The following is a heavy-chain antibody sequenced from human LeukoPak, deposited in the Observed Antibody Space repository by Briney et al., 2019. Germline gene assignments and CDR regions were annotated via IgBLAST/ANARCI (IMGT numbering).Heavy chain of an antibody. V-gene: IGHV3-7*01. J-gene: IGHJ4*02. CDR1: GFTFSGRW. CDR2: IKPDGSEK. CDR3: ARDPSAGSES. Sequence: GGSLRLSCAASGFTFSGRWMSWVRHAPGKGLEWVANIKPDGSEKNYVDSVKGRFTISRDNAKSSLYLQMDSLRVEDTAVYYCARDPSAGSESWGQGTLVTVSS. D-gene: IGHD6-25*01.